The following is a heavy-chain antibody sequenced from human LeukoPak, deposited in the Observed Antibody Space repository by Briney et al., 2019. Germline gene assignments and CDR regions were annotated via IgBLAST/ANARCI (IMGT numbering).Heavy chain of an antibody. CDR2: ISSSGSTI. Sequence: GGSLRLSCAASGFTFSSYAMSWVRQAPGKGLEWVSYISSSGSTIYYADSVKGRFTISRDNAKNSLYLQMNSLRAEDTAVYYCARCRSTRILCMDVWGKGTTVTVSS. D-gene: IGHD3-10*01. V-gene: IGHV3-48*04. CDR3: ARCRSTRILCMDV. CDR1: GFTFSSYA. J-gene: IGHJ6*03.